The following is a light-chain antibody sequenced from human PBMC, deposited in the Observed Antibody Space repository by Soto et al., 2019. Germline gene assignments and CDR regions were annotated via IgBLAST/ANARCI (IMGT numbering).Light chain of an antibody. J-gene: IGKJ5*01. CDR3: QQRSNWPPIT. V-gene: IGKV3D-20*02. Sequence: EIVLTQSPGTLSLSPGERATLSCRASQSVSSSYLAWYQQKPGQAPRLLIYDAYNRATGIPARFSGSGSGTDFTLTISSLEPEDFAFYYCQQRSNWPPITFGQGTRLEIK. CDR1: QSVSSSY. CDR2: DAY.